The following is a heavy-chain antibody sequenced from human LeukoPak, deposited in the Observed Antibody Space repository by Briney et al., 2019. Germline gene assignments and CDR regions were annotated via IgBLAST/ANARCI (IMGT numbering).Heavy chain of an antibody. J-gene: IGHJ4*02. Sequence: GGSLRLSCAASGFTFDDYAMHWVRQAPEKGLEWVSGISWNSGSIGYADSVKGRFTISRDNAKNSLYLQMNSLRAEDTALYYCAKDRGWDTAMPDYWGQGTLVTVSS. D-gene: IGHD5-18*01. CDR3: AKDRGWDTAMPDY. CDR2: ISWNSGSI. V-gene: IGHV3-9*01. CDR1: GFTFDDYA.